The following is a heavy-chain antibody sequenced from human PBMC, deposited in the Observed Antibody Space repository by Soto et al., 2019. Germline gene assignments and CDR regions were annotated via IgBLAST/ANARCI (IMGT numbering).Heavy chain of an antibody. J-gene: IGHJ4*02. CDR3: ARTESTLYYFDY. CDR2: IDWDDDK. V-gene: IGHV2-70*01. Sequence: PGPTLVNPTQTLTLTCTFSGFSLSTSGMCVSWIRQPPGKALEWLALIDWDDDKYYSASLKTRLTISKDTSKNQVVLTMTNMDPVDTATYYCARTESTLYYFDYWGQGTLVTVSS. CDR1: GFSLSTSGMC.